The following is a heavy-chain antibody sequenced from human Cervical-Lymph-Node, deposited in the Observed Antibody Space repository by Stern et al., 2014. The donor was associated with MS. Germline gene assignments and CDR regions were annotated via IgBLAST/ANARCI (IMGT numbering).Heavy chain of an antibody. J-gene: IGHJ6*02. V-gene: IGHV1-69*01. CDR3: ARVRGDSSGWLYYYYGMDV. D-gene: IGHD6-19*01. CDR1: GGTFSSYA. Sequence: QVQLMQSGAEVKKPGSSVKVSCKASGGTFSSYAISWVRQAPGQGLEWMGGIIPIFGKANYAQKFQGRVTITADESTSTAYMELSSLRSEDTAVYYCARVRGDSSGWLYYYYGMDVWGQGTTVTVSS. CDR2: IIPIFGKA.